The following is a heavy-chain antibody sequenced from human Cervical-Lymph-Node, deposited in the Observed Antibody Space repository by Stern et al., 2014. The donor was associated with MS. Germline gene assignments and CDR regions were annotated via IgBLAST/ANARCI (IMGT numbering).Heavy chain of an antibody. CDR2: LTPILGTS. V-gene: IGHV1-69*01. Sequence: QVQLVQSGAEVKKPGSSVKVSCKASGGSFSMDSISLVRQAPGNGLELVGVLTPILGTSTHATTCQGSVTTTADVTTSTAYMELTSLRSEDTAVYFCARDQGGIADSWGQGTLVIVSS. D-gene: IGHD6-13*01. J-gene: IGHJ4*02. CDR1: GGSFSMDS. CDR3: ARDQGGIADS.